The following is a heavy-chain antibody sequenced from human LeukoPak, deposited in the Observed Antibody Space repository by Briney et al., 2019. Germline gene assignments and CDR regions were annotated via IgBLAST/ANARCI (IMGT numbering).Heavy chain of an antibody. Sequence: ASVKVSCKASGYTFTSYGIRWVRQAPGQGLEWMGWISAYNGNTNYAQKLQGRVTMTTDTSTSTAYMELRSLRSDDTAVYYCARDRGITIFGVALDAFDIWGQGTMVTVSS. CDR3: ARDRGITIFGVALDAFDI. CDR2: ISAYNGNT. D-gene: IGHD3-3*01. J-gene: IGHJ3*02. CDR1: GYTFTSYG. V-gene: IGHV1-18*01.